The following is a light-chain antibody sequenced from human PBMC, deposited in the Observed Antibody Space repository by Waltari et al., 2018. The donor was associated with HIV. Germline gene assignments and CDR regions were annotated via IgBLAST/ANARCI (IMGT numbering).Light chain of an antibody. CDR1: QSISSF. J-gene: IGKJ2*01. V-gene: IGKV1-39*01. Sequence: IQMTQSPSSLSASVRERVTITCRASQSISSFLNWYQQKAGKAPQLLIHAASNLQSGVPSRFSGSGSGTEFTLTIGSLQPEDFATYYCQQTYSPLYTFGQGTRLEIK. CDR2: AAS. CDR3: QQTYSPLYT.